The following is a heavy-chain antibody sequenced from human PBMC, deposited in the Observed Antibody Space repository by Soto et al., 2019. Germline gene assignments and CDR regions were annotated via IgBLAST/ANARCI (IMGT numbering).Heavy chain of an antibody. V-gene: IGHV1-69*02. D-gene: IGHD3-10*01. CDR3: ASSYGSGYRAFDY. J-gene: IGHJ4*02. CDR1: GDTFTFYS. Sequence: QVRLVQSGAEVKRPGSSVKVSCKASGDTFTFYSINWVRQAPGLGLEWMGRFNPILSMSNYAQRFQGRVTMNADKSTSTAHVELSSLRSEDTAIYYCASSYGSGYRAFDYWGQGALVTVSS. CDR2: FNPILSMS.